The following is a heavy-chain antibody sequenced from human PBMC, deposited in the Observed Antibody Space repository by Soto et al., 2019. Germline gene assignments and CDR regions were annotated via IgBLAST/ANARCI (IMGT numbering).Heavy chain of an antibody. Sequence: PSQTLSLTCVISGDSVSSNLASWSWIRQSPSGGLEWLGRTYYRSKWYSYYALSVESRITIKPDTSKNQFSLKLSSVTAADTAVYYCARILSNRIAVAGTWPNRDYYYYGMDVWGQGTTVTV. D-gene: IGHD6-19*01. V-gene: IGHV6-1*01. CDR1: GDSVSSNLAS. CDR2: TYYRSKWYS. J-gene: IGHJ6*02. CDR3: ARILSNRIAVAGTWPNRDYYYYGMDV.